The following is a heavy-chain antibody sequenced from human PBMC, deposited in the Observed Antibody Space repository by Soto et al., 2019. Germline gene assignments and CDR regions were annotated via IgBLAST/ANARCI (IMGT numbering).Heavy chain of an antibody. CDR1: GFTFSSYW. V-gene: IGHV3-7*01. D-gene: IGHD1-26*01. J-gene: IGHJ6*02. CDR2: IKQDGSEK. CDR3: ARDSGPRGVYYYGMDV. Sequence: GGSLRLSCAASGFTFSSYWMSWVRQAPGKGLEWVANIKQDGSEKYYVDSVKGRFTISRDNAKNSLYLQMNSLRAEDTAVYYCARDSGPRGVYYYGMDVWGQGTTVTVSS.